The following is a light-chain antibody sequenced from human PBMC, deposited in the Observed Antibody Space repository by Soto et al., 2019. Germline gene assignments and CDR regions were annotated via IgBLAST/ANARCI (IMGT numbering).Light chain of an antibody. J-gene: IGKJ1*01. CDR1: QSVTSSY. Sequence: EILLTQSPGTLSLSPGERATLSCRASQSVTSSYLAWYQQKPGQAPRFLIYGTSSRATGIPDRFSGSGSGTDFTLTISRLEPEDFAVFYCHQCDSSPWTFGQGTKVDIK. CDR3: HQCDSSPWT. CDR2: GTS. V-gene: IGKV3-20*01.